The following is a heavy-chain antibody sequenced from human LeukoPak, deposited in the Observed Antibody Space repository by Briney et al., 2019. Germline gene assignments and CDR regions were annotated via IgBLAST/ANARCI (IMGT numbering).Heavy chain of an antibody. CDR2: IYATGNT. V-gene: IGHV4-4*09. CDR1: GGSMSDHY. Sequence: LTCAVSGGSMSDHYWSWIRQTPGTTLEWIGYIYATGNTNYSPSLKGRVTISLDTSKNHFSLRLRSVTAADTALYYCARHFRRDYPDSGSSQYFHYIDVWGKGTTVVVSS. J-gene: IGHJ6*03. D-gene: IGHD3-10*01. CDR3: ARHFRRDYPDSGSSQYFHYIDV.